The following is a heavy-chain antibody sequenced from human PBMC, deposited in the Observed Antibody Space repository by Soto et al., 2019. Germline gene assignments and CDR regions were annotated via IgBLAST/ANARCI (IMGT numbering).Heavy chain of an antibody. CDR3: ARDGGSGSYRFDY. CDR2: IIPIFGTA. J-gene: IGHJ4*02. D-gene: IGHD3-10*01. CDR1: GGTFSSYA. Sequence: GASVKVSCKASGGTFSSYAISWVRQAPGQGLEWMGGIIPIFGTANYAQKFQGRVTITADKSTSTAYMELSSLRSEDTAAYYCARDGGSGSYRFDYWGQGTLVTAPQ. V-gene: IGHV1-69*06.